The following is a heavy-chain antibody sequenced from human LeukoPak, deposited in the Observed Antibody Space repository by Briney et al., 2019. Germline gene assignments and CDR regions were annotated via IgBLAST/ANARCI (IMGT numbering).Heavy chain of an antibody. Sequence: GGSLRLSCAASGFTFSSACLSWVRQAPGKGLEWVGRIRTKSDGETVDYAAPVKGRFTISRDDSKNTAYLQMNSLKTEDTAVYYCTRYGDYPFDYWGQGTLVTVSS. D-gene: IGHD2-21*01. J-gene: IGHJ4*02. CDR2: IRTKSDGETV. CDR1: GFTFSSAC. CDR3: TRYGDYPFDY. V-gene: IGHV3-15*07.